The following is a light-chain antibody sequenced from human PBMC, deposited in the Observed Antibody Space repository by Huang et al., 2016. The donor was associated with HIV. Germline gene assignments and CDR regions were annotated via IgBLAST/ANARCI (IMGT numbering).Light chain of an antibody. CDR3: QQYGTSPWT. V-gene: IGKV3-20*01. Sequence: EIVLTQSPGTLSLSPGERATLSCRASQRVSSNYIAWYQQKPGQAPRLLIYGASSRATGIPEFTLTISRLEPKDFAVYYCQQYGTSPWTFGQGTRVEIK. CDR2: GAS. J-gene: IGKJ1*01. CDR1: QRVSSNY.